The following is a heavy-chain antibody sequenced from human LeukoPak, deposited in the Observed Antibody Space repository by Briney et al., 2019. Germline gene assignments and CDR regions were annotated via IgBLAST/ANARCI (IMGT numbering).Heavy chain of an antibody. D-gene: IGHD6-19*01. J-gene: IGHJ4*02. V-gene: IGHV1-69*13. CDR1: GGTFSSYA. CDR3: ARDGAVAGTFAFGDYFDY. Sequence: ASVTVSCTASGGTFSSYAMSWVRQAPGQGLEWMGGIIPIFGTANYAQKLQGRVTITPDESTSTAYMELSSLRSEDTAVYYCARDGAVAGTFAFGDYFDYWGQGTLVTVSS. CDR2: IIPIFGTA.